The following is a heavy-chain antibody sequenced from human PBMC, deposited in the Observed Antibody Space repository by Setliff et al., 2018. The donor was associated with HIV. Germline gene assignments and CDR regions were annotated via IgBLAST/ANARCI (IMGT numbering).Heavy chain of an antibody. CDR3: AKDSYRASRGPYYFDY. D-gene: IGHD3-10*01. CDR1: GFTFSSYS. J-gene: IGHJ4*02. Sequence: GGSLRLSCAASGFTFSSYSMNWVRQAPGKGLEWVSSISSSSSYIYYADSVKGRFTISRDNAKNSLYLQKNTLRADDTAVYYWAKDSYRASRGPYYFDYWGQGTLVTVSS. CDR2: ISSSSSYI. V-gene: IGHV3-21*04.